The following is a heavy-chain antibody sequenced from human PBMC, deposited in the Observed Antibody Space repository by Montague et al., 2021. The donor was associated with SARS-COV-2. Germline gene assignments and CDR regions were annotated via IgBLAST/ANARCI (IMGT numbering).Heavy chain of an antibody. Sequence: SETPSLTCTVSGGSVGSSHYYWAWIRQPPGKGLEWVGTIYYSGSTYYNPSPRSRVTIDVDASTNQFSLKLHSVTAADTAVYFCARGLYNWNYEHWFDTWGQGTPVTVSS. D-gene: IGHD1-7*01. CDR3: ARGLYNWNYEHWFDT. V-gene: IGHV4-39*01. CDR2: IYYSGST. CDR1: GGSVGSSHYY. J-gene: IGHJ5*02.